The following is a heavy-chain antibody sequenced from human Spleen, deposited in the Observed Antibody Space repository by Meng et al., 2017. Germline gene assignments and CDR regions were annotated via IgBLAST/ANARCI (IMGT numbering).Heavy chain of an antibody. D-gene: IGHD4-17*01. CDR1: GATFSSYA. J-gene: IGHJ4*02. Sequence: RVQFGAEVKTPGSSVKVSGKASGATFSSYAISWVRQAPGQGLEWMGGIIPIFVTANYAQKFQGRVTIIADRSTSTAYMELSSLKSEDTAVYYCTAGGYGDQYYFDYWGQGTLVTVSS. CDR2: IIPIFVTA. V-gene: IGHV1-69*06. CDR3: TAGGYGDQYYFDY.